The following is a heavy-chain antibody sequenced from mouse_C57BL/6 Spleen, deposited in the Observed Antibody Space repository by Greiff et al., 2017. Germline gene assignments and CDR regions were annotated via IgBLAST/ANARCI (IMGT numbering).Heavy chain of an antibody. CDR1: GYTFTEYT. J-gene: IGHJ3*01. CDR2: FYPGSGSI. CDR3: ARHEGVLRQFAY. D-gene: IGHD1-2*01. Sequence: QVQLKESGAELVKPGASVKLSCKASGYTFTEYTIHWVKQRSGQGLEWFGWFYPGSGSIKYNEKFKDKATLTADKSYSTVYMELSRLTSEDSAVYFCARHEGVLRQFAYWGQGTLVTVSA. V-gene: IGHV1-62-2*01.